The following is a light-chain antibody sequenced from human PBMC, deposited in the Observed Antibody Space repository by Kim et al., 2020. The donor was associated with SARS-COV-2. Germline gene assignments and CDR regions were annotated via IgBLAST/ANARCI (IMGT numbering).Light chain of an antibody. Sequence: QSALTQPASVSGSPGQSITISCAGTSSDVGSYSLVSWYQQYPGKVPTAIIYEDTKRPSGVSNRFSGSKSGNTASLTISGLQADDEAIYFCCSYAGDATVVFVGGTEVTVL. CDR2: EDT. CDR3: CSYAGDATVV. J-gene: IGLJ2*01. V-gene: IGLV2-23*01. CDR1: SSDVGSYSL.